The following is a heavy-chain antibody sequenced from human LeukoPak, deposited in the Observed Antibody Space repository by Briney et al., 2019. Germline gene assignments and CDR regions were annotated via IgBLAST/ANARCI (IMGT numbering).Heavy chain of an antibody. Sequence: SVKVSCKASGGTFSSYAISWVRQAPGQGLEWMGGIIPIFGTANYAQKFQGRVTITTDESTSTAYMELSSRRSEDTAVYYCASHYYDSSGYYYPFDYWGQGTLVTVSS. CDR3: ASHYYDSSGYYYPFDY. V-gene: IGHV1-69*05. CDR2: IIPIFGTA. CDR1: GGTFSSYA. D-gene: IGHD3-22*01. J-gene: IGHJ4*02.